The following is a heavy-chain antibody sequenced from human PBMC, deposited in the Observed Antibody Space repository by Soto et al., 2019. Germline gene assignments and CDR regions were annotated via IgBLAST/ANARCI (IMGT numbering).Heavy chain of an antibody. J-gene: IGHJ6*02. Sequence: PVGSLRLSCAASGFTFSDYSMNWVRQAPGKGLGWVSYISDSSSTIYYADSVKGRFTISRDNAKNSLYLQVNSLRDEDKAVFYCARGFGYYDTSGYYGDYYYYGMDVWGQGTTVTVSS. D-gene: IGHD3-22*01. V-gene: IGHV3-48*02. CDR1: GFTFSDYS. CDR3: ARGFGYYDTSGYYGDYYYYGMDV. CDR2: ISDSSSTI.